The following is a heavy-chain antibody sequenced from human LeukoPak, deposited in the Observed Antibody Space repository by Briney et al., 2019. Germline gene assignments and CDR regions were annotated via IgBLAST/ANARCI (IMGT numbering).Heavy chain of an antibody. Sequence: ASVKVSCKASGYTFANFGITWVRQAPGQGLEGMGWISCYSGNTNYAQNLQGRVTLTTDTSKNTAYLELRSLRSDDTALYYCARTCSSSSCYMVHWGQGTLVPVSS. CDR1: GYTFANFG. CDR2: ISCYSGNT. V-gene: IGHV1-18*01. D-gene: IGHD2-2*02. J-gene: IGHJ4*02. CDR3: ARTCSSSSCYMVH.